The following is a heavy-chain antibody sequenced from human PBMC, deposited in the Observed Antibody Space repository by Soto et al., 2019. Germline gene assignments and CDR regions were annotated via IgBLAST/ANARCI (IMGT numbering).Heavy chain of an antibody. CDR2: TYYRSKWYN. D-gene: IGHD2-15*01. J-gene: IGHJ6*02. V-gene: IGHV6-1*01. CDR1: GDSASSNSAA. CDR3: ARGGGHCSGGSCYSHYYYAKDV. Sequence: SQTLSLTCAISGDSASSNSAAWNWIRQSPSRGLEWLGRTYYRSKWYNDYAVSVKSRITINPDTSKNQFSLQLNSLTPEDTAVYYCARGGGHCSGGSCYSHYYYAKDVWGQGTTVTVSS.